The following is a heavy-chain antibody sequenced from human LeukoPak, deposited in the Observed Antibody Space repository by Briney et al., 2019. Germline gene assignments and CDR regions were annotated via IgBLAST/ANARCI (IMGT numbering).Heavy chain of an antibody. CDR3: ARDPPNWGFGY. CDR1: TFTFSDYY. CDR2: ISSSGDTI. J-gene: IGHJ4*02. D-gene: IGHD7-27*01. Sequence: GGSLRLSCAASTFTFSDYYMTWIRQAPGKGLEWVSYISSSGDTIYYADSVKGRFTISRDNAKKSLYLRMNSLSAEDTAVYYCARDPPNWGFGYWGQGTLVTVSS. V-gene: IGHV3-11*04.